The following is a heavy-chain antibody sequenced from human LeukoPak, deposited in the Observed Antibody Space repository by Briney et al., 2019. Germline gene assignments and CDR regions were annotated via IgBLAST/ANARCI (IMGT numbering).Heavy chain of an antibody. CDR3: TTKDPYYYDSSGYYY. D-gene: IGHD3-22*01. CDR1: GFTFSNAW. V-gene: IGHV3-15*01. Sequence: RPGGSLRLSCAASGFTFSNAWMSWVRQAPGKGLEWVGRIKSKTDGGTTDYAAPVKGRFTISRDDSKNTLYLQMNSLKTEDTAVYYCTTKDPYYYDSSGYYYWGQGTLVTVSS. CDR2: IKSKTDGGTT. J-gene: IGHJ4*02.